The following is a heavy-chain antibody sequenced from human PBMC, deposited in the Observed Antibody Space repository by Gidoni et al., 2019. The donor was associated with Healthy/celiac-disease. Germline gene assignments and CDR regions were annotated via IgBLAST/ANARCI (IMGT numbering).Heavy chain of an antibody. CDR3: ARRGDSSSWYRYYFDY. D-gene: IGHD6-13*01. CDR1: GGPFSSYA. CDR2: IIPIFGTA. J-gene: IGHJ4*02. Sequence: QVQLVQSGAEVKKPGSSVKVSCKASGGPFSSYAISWVRQAPGQGLEWMGGIIPIFGTANYAQKFQGRVTITADKSTSTAYMELSSLRSEDTAVYYCARRGDSSSWYRYYFDYWGQGTLVTVSS. V-gene: IGHV1-69*06.